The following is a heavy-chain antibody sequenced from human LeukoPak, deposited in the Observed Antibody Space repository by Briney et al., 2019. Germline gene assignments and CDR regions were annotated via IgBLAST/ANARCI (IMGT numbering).Heavy chain of an antibody. Sequence: ASVKVSCTVSGYTLTELSMHWVRQAPGKGLEWMGRFDPEDGETIYAQKFQGRITLTADTSKDTAYMELSSLRSEDTAIYYCATEGKMVRGVYTDYWGQGTLVTVFS. CDR1: GYTLTELS. V-gene: IGHV1-24*01. J-gene: IGHJ4*02. CDR2: FDPEDGET. CDR3: ATEGKMVRGVYTDY. D-gene: IGHD3-10*01.